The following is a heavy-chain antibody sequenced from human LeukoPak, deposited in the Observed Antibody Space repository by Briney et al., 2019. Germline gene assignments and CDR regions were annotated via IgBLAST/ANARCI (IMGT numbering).Heavy chain of an antibody. D-gene: IGHD5-18*01. V-gene: IGHV4-59*01. J-gene: IGHJ5*02. CDR3: ARGHSYGYGSFDP. CDR1: GGSISSYY. CDR2: IYSCGST. Sequence: PSETVSLTCTVSGGSISSYYWSWIRQPPGKGLEWIGYIYSCGSTNYNPSLKSRVTISVDTSNNQFSLKLSSVTAADTAVYYCARGHSYGYGSFDPWGQGTLVTVSS.